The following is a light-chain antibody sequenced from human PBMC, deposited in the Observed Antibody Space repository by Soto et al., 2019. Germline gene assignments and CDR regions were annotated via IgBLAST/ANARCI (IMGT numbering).Light chain of an antibody. Sequence: QSVLTQPASVSGSPGQSITISCTGTSSDVGGYNYVSWYQQHPGKAPKHMIYEVSNRPSGVSNRFSGSKSGNTASLTISGLKAEDEADYYCSSYTSSSTLYVFGTGTKVTVL. J-gene: IGLJ1*01. CDR1: SSDVGGYNY. V-gene: IGLV2-14*01. CDR3: SSYTSSSTLYV. CDR2: EVS.